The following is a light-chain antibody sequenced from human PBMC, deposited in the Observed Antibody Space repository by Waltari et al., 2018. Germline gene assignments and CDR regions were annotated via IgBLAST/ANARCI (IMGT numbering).Light chain of an antibody. CDR1: QSISSW. Sequence: DIQMTQSPSTLSASVGARLPITCRASQSISSWLAWYQQKPGKAPKLLIYKASTLESGVPSRFSGSGSGTEFTLTISSLQPDDSATYYCQQYNSYSTFGQGTKVEIK. CDR2: KAS. J-gene: IGKJ1*01. V-gene: IGKV1-5*03. CDR3: QQYNSYST.